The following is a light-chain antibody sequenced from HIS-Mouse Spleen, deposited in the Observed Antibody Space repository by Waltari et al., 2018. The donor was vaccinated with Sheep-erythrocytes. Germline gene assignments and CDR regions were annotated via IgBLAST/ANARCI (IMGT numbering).Light chain of an antibody. CDR1: NMGSKN. V-gene: IGLV3-9*01. J-gene: IGLJ2*01. CDR3: QVCDSSTVV. Sequence: SYELTQPLSVSVALGQTARITCGGNNMGSKNVQWYQQKPGQGPVLVIYRDGNRPSGLPERFSGSNSGNTATLTISRAQAGDEADYYCQVCDSSTVVFGGGTKLTVL. CDR2: RDG.